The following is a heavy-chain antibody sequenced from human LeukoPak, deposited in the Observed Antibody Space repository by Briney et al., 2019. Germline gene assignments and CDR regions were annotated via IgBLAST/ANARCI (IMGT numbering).Heavy chain of an antibody. CDR3: ARQDSSGYYGYFYFDY. V-gene: IGHV4-59*08. CDR2: IYYSGST. Sequence: SETLSLTCSVSGVSISAYYWSWIRQPPGKGLEWIGYIYYSGSTNYNPSLKSRVTISVDTSKNQFSLKLSSVTAADTAVYYCARQDSSGYYGYFYFDYWGQGTLVTVSS. CDR1: GVSISAYY. J-gene: IGHJ4*02. D-gene: IGHD3-22*01.